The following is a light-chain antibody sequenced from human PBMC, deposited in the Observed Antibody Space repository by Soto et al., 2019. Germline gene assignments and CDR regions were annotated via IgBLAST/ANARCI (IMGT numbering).Light chain of an antibody. CDR1: QSLSRN. V-gene: IGKV3-15*01. J-gene: IGKJ3*01. CDR3: QHYNDWPPAFT. CDR2: GAS. Sequence: EILMTQSPATLSVSPGERATLSCRASQSLSRNLAWYQQKPGQAPRLLIYGASTRVSGVPARFSGSVSGTEFTLTISSLQSEDFALYYCQHYNDWPPAFTFGPGTKVHL.